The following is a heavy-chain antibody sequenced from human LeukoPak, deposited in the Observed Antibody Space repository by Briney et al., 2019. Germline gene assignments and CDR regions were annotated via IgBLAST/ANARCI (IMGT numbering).Heavy chain of an antibody. V-gene: IGHV1-2*02. CDR2: IHPNSGGT. D-gene: IGHD1-26*01. Sequence: ASVKVSCKASGYTFTGYYIHWVRQAPGQGLEWMGWIHPNSGGTNYAQKFQGRVTMNRDTSISTAYMELSRLRSDDTAVYYCARGRGSWGFDYWGQGTLVTASS. CDR1: GYTFTGYY. CDR3: ARGRGSWGFDY. J-gene: IGHJ4*02.